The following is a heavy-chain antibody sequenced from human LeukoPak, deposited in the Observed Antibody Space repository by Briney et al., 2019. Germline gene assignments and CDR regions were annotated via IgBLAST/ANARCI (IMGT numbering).Heavy chain of an antibody. V-gene: IGHV3-7*03. CDR3: AKDYDRSNIDY. J-gene: IGHJ4*02. CDR2: IKQDGSEK. CDR1: GFTFSSYW. D-gene: IGHD1-14*01. Sequence: GGSLRLSCAASGFTFSSYWMSWVRQAPGKGLEWVANIKQDGSEKYYVDSVKGRFTISRDNAKNSLYLQMNSLRAEDTAVYYCAKDYDRSNIDYWGQGTLVTVSS.